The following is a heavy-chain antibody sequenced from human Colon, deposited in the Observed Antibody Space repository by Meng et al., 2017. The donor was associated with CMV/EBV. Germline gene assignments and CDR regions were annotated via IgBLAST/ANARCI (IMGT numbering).Heavy chain of an antibody. CDR1: GSTFTSNA. V-gene: IGHV1-8*01. CDR3: ARGIPDF. D-gene: IGHD3/OR15-3a*01. CDR2: MKHNSGDT. J-gene: IGHJ4*02. Sequence: KASGSTFTSNAINCVRQATGQGREWMGWMKHNSGDTGDAPNFQGRINMTRNTAINTAYMELRSITNEDTAIYYCARGIPDFWGQGTLVTVSS.